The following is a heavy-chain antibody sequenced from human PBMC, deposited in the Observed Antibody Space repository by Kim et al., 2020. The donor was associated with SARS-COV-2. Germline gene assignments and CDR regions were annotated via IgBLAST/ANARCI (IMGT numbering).Heavy chain of an antibody. D-gene: IGHD6-19*01. J-gene: IGHJ5*02. CDR1: GYTFTSYG. Sequence: ASVKVSCKASGYTFTSYGNSWVRQAPGQGLEWMGWISAYNGNTNYAQKLQGRVTMTTDTSTSTAYMELRSLRSDDTAVYYCARDIASSQWLVLNWFDPWGQGTLVTVSS. CDR2: ISAYNGNT. V-gene: IGHV1-18*04. CDR3: ARDIASSQWLVLNWFDP.